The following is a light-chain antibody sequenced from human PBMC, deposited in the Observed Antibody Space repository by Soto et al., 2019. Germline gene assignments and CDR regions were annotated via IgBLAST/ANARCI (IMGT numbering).Light chain of an antibody. J-gene: IGKJ1*01. CDR3: QQYNSHSWT. Sequence: DIQMTQSPSTLSASVGDRVTITCRASQSISSWLAWYQQKPGKAPKLLIYDASSLESGVPSRFSGSGSGTESTLTISSLQPDDFATYYCQQYNSHSWTFGQGTKVDI. CDR1: QSISSW. V-gene: IGKV1-5*01. CDR2: DAS.